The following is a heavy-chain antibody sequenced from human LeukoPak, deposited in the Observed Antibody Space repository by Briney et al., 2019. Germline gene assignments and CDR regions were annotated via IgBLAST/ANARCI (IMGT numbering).Heavy chain of an antibody. CDR3: ASLYYHGMDL. V-gene: IGHV3-66*01. Sequence: GGSLRLSCAASGFTVSSKDMNWVRQAPGKGLEWVSVIYSGGSTYHADSVKGRFTISRDNSKNTLYLQMNSLRAEDTAVYYCASLYYHGMDLGGQGTTVTVSS. CDR1: GFTVSSKD. CDR2: IYSGGST. D-gene: IGHD2-2*02. J-gene: IGHJ6*02.